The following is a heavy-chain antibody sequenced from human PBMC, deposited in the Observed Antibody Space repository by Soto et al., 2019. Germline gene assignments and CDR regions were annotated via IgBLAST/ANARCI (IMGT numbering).Heavy chain of an antibody. Sequence: QVQLQQWGAGLLKPSETLSLTCAVYGGSFSGYYWSWIRQPPGKGLEWIGEINHSGSTNYNPSLKSRVTISVDTSKNQFSLKLSSVTAADTAVYYCARRGHGQWIQLWFRYNWFDPWGQGTLVTVSS. D-gene: IGHD5-18*01. CDR1: GGSFSGYY. CDR2: INHSGST. V-gene: IGHV4-34*01. J-gene: IGHJ5*02. CDR3: ARRGHGQWIQLWFRYNWFDP.